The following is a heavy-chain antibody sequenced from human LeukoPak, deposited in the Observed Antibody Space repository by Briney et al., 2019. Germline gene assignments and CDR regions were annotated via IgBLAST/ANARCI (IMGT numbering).Heavy chain of an antibody. CDR2: ISSSSSTI. CDR3: ARESVLDYFDY. V-gene: IGHV3-48*01. Sequence: PGGSLRLSCAASGFTFSSYSMNWVRQAPGKGLEWVSYISSSSSTIYYADSVKGRFTISRDNAKNSLYLQMNSLRAKDTAVYYCARESVLDYFDYWGQGTLVTVSS. J-gene: IGHJ4*02. CDR1: GFTFSSYS.